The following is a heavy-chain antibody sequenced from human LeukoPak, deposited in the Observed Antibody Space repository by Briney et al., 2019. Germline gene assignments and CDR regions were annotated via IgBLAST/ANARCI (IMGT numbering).Heavy chain of an antibody. CDR1: GFIFDDYG. Sequence: GGSLRLSCAASGFIFDDYGMSWVRQAPGKGLEWVSGINWNGGNTGYADSVKGRFTISRDNAKNSLYLQMNSLRAEDTAVYYCARFEYDFWSGYYRPTPIDYWGQGTLVTVSS. D-gene: IGHD3-3*01. CDR3: ARFEYDFWSGYYRPTPIDY. J-gene: IGHJ4*02. CDR2: INWNGGNT. V-gene: IGHV3-20*04.